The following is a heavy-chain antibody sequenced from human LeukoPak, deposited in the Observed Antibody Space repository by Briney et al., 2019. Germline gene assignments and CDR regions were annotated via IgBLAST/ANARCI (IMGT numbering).Heavy chain of an antibody. CDR3: ASSSSGYYDSSGYPFDY. J-gene: IGHJ4*02. Sequence: GASVKVSCKASGGTFSSYAISWVRQAPGQGLEWMGRIIPILGIANYAQKFQGRVTITADKSTSKAYMELSSLRSEDTAVYYCASSSSGYYDSSGYPFDYWGQGTLVTVSS. CDR1: GGTFSSYA. V-gene: IGHV1-69*04. D-gene: IGHD3-22*01. CDR2: IIPILGIA.